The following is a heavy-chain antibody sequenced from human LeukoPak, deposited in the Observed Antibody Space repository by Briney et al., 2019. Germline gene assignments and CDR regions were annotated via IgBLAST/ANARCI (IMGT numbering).Heavy chain of an antibody. V-gene: IGHV3-30-3*01. CDR1: GFTFSSYA. D-gene: IGHD1-26*01. CDR3: AKDLVGATGY. CDR2: ISYDGSNK. Sequence: GGSLRLSCAASGFTFSSYAMHWVRQAPGKGLEWVAVISYDGSNKYYADSVKGRFTISRDNSKNTLYLQMNSLRAEDTAVYYCAKDLVGATGYWDQGTLVTVSS. J-gene: IGHJ4*02.